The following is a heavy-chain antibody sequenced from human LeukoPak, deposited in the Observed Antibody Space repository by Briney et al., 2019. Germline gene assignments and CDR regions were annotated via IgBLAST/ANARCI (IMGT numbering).Heavy chain of an antibody. Sequence: SETLSLTCAVSGFSISSSNWGSWVRQPPGEGLEWIGEIYHSGSTNYNPSLKSRVTISVDKSKNQFSLQLSSVTAADTAVYYCARGSGWFDYWGHGTLVTASP. J-gene: IGHJ4*01. D-gene: IGHD6-19*01. CDR3: ARGSGWFDY. CDR2: IYHSGST. V-gene: IGHV4-4*02. CDR1: GFSISSSNW.